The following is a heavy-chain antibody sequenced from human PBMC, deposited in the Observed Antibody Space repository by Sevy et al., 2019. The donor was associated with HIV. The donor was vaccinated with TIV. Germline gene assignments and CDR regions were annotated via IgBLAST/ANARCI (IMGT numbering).Heavy chain of an antibody. J-gene: IGHJ4*02. V-gene: IGHV3-9*01. CDR2: ISWNSGSI. D-gene: IGHD2-15*01. Sequence: GGSLRLSCAASGFTFDDYAMHWVRQAPGKGLEWVSGISWNSGSIGYADFVKGRFTISRDNAKNSLYLQMNSLRAEDTALYYCAKARSGVVVVAAILDFWGQGTLVTVSS. CDR1: GFTFDDYA. CDR3: AKARSGVVVVAAILDF.